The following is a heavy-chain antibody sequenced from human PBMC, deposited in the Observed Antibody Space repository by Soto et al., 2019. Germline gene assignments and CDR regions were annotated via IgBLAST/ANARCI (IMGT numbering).Heavy chain of an antibody. J-gene: IGHJ4*02. V-gene: IGHV4-39*01. CDR2: IYYSGST. CDR1: GGSISSSSYY. Sequence: QLQLQESGPGLVKPSETLSLTCTVSGGSISSSSYYWGWIRQPPGKGLEWIGSIYYSGSTYYNPSLTVRVTLPVDTSKNQFSLKLSSVTAADTAVYYCARSAVAGIDYWGQGTLVTVSS. CDR3: ARSAVAGIDY. D-gene: IGHD6-19*01.